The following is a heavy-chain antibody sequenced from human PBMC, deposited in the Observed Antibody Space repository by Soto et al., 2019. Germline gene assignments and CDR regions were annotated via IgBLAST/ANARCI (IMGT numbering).Heavy chain of an antibody. Sequence: QLQLQESGPGLVKPSETLSLTCTVSSASISSSSYTWGWIRQPPGKGLEWIGSIYYSGTTYYNPSLNSRAPVSVDTSKNQFSRKVTSVTAADTAVYYCARLHGYCISSSCHGHYAMDVWGQGTTVTVSS. CDR2: IYYSGTT. D-gene: IGHD2-2*01. CDR1: SASISSSSYT. CDR3: ARLHGYCISSSCHGHYAMDV. J-gene: IGHJ6*02. V-gene: IGHV4-39*01.